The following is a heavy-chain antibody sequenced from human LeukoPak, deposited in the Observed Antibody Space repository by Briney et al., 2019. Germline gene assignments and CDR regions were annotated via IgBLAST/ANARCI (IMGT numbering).Heavy chain of an antibody. Sequence: SETLSLTCTVSGGSISSSSYYWGWIRQPPGKGLEWIGSIYYSGSTYYNPSLKSRVTISVDTSKNQFSLKLSSVTAADTAVYYCARGGGGNSGGWFDLWGQGTLVTVSS. J-gene: IGHJ5*02. CDR2: IYYSGST. CDR3: ARGGGGNSGGWFDL. CDR1: GGSISSSSYY. D-gene: IGHD4-23*01. V-gene: IGHV4-39*07.